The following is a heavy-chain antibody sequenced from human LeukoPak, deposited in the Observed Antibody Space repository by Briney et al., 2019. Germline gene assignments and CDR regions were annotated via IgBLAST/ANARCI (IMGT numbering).Heavy chain of an antibody. V-gene: IGHV3-23*05. CDR3: AKDTGVVPDHYFDY. CDR2: TCSTGVST. D-gene: IGHD2-2*01. Sequence: PGGSLRLSCAASGFTFSSYAMNWVRQAPGKGLEWVAGTCSTGVSTFYAESVKGRFTVSRDNSKNTLSLQMHSRRAEDTAAYYCAKDTGVVPDHYFDYWGQGTLVTVSS. J-gene: IGHJ4*02. CDR1: GFTFSSYA.